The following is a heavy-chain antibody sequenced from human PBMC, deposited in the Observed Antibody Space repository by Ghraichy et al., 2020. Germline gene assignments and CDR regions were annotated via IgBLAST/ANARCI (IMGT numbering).Heavy chain of an antibody. CDR2: ISSSSTI. CDR1: GFTFSSYS. J-gene: IGHJ6*02. V-gene: IGHV3-48*02. Sequence: GESLNISCAASGFTFSSYSMNWVRQAPGKEPEWVSYISSSSTIYYADSVKGRFTISRDNAKNSLYLQMNSLRDEDTAVYYCARHYDSSGYYSLYYYYGMDVWGQGTTVTVSS. D-gene: IGHD3-22*01. CDR3: ARHYDSSGYYSLYYYYGMDV.